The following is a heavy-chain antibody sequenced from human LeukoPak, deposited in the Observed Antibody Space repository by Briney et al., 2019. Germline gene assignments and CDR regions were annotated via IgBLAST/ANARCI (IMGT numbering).Heavy chain of an antibody. J-gene: IGHJ4*02. Sequence: PGGSLRLSCTASGFTFGDYAMSWVRQAPGKGLEWVGFIRSKAYGGTTEYAASVKGRFTISRDDSKSIAYLQMNSLKTEDTAVYYCTSGIAAAGYFDYWGQGTLVTVSS. D-gene: IGHD6-25*01. CDR1: GFTFGDYA. CDR2: IRSKAYGGTT. V-gene: IGHV3-49*04. CDR3: TSGIAAAGYFDY.